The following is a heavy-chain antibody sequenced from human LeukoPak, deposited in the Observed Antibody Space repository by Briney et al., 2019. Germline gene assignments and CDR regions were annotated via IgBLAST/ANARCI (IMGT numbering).Heavy chain of an antibody. CDR2: IIPIFGIA. D-gene: IGHD2-21*02. V-gene: IGHV1-69*04. CDR3: ALGDPQNAFDI. J-gene: IGHJ3*02. Sequence: ASVKVSCKASGGTFSSYAISWARQAPGQGLEWMGRIIPIFGIANYAQKFQGRVTITADKSTSTAYMELSSLRSEDTAVYYCALGDPQNAFDIWGQGTMVTVSS. CDR1: GGTFSSYA.